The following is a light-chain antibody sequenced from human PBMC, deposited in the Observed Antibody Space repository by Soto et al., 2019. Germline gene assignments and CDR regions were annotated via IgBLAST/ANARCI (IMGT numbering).Light chain of an antibody. Sequence: DIQMTQSPSSLSASVGDRVTITCRATQDISSYLAWYQQRPGKAPKLLIYGASTLQLGVPSRFSGSGSGTDFTLTISSLQPEDVATYYCQKYNGDPRTFGQGTKVEIK. CDR2: GAS. V-gene: IGKV1-27*01. CDR3: QKYNGDPRT. CDR1: QDISSY. J-gene: IGKJ1*01.